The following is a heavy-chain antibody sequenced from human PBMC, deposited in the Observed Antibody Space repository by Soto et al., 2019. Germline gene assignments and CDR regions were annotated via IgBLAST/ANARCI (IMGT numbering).Heavy chain of an antibody. CDR2: IIPIFGTA. V-gene: IGHV1-69*01. CDR3: ARDGTQMPGRLTIEGAYH. Sequence: QVQLVQSGAEVKKPGSSVKVSCKASGGTFSSYAISWVRQAPGQGLEWMGGIIPIFGTANYAQKFQGRVTITADESTSTAYMELSSLRSGDTAVYYCARDGTQMPGRLTIEGAYHWGQGTLVTVSS. CDR1: GGTFSSYA. J-gene: IGHJ1*01. D-gene: IGHD1-26*01.